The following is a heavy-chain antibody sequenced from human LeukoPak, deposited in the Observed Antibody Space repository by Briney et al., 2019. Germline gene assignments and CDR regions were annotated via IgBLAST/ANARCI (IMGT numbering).Heavy chain of an antibody. V-gene: IGHV3-48*03. CDR2: ISSSGSTI. J-gene: IGHJ4*02. D-gene: IGHD6-19*01. CDR1: GFTFSSYE. Sequence: PGGSLRLSCAASGFTFSSYEMNWVRQAPGKGLEWVSYISSSGSTIYYADSVKGRFTISRDNAKNSLYLQMNSLRAEDTAAYYCARVEGIAVAFDYWGQGTLVTVSS. CDR3: ARVEGIAVAFDY.